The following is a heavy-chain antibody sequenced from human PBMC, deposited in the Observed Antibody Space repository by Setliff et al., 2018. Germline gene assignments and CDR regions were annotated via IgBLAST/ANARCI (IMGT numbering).Heavy chain of an antibody. V-gene: IGHV1-2*06. CDR1: GYTLTELS. CDR3: ARIMGIVGDNWFDP. J-gene: IGHJ5*02. Sequence: GASVKVSCKVSGYTLTELSMHWVRQAPGQGLEWMGRINPNSGGTNYAQKFQGRVTMTRDTSISTAYMELSRLRSDDTAVYYCARIMGIVGDNWFDPWGQGTLVTVSS. D-gene: IGHD1-26*01. CDR2: INPNSGGT.